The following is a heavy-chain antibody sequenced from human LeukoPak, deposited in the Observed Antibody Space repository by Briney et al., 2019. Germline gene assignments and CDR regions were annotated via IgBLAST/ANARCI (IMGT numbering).Heavy chain of an antibody. J-gene: IGHJ4*02. CDR2: INPNSGDT. V-gene: IGHV1-2*02. Sequence: ASVKVSCKASGYTFTGYYMHWVRQAPGQGLEWMGWINPNSGDTNYAQKFQGRVTMTRDTSISTAYMELSRLRSDDTAVYYCARGENYDSSGYSPYWGQGTLVTVSS. D-gene: IGHD3-22*01. CDR1: GYTFTGYY. CDR3: ARGENYDSSGYSPY.